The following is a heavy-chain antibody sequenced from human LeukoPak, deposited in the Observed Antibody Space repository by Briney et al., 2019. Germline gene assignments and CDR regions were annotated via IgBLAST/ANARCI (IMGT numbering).Heavy chain of an antibody. V-gene: IGHV3-21*01. J-gene: IGHJ4*02. CDR2: ISSSSSYI. CDR3: ARSGFWSGYSFFDY. CDR1: GFTFSNYW. D-gene: IGHD3-3*01. Sequence: GGSLRLSCEVSGFTFSNYWMSWIRQAPGKGLEWVSSISSSSSYIYYADSVKGRFTISRDNAKNSLYLQMNSLRAEDTAVYYCARSGFWSGYSFFDYWGQGTLVTVSS.